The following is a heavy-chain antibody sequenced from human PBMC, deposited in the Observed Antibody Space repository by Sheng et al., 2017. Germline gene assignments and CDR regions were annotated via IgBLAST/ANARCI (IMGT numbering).Heavy chain of an antibody. Sequence: EVQVVESGGGLVQPGGSLRLSCVASGFNFGSDWMSWVRQAPGTGLEWVANIHRDGGEIYYIDSVKGRFTISRDNAKNSLYLQMNSLRVEDTAVYYCASPNCGADCHSWGIWGQGTRVTVSS. CDR2: IHRDGGEI. CDR3: ASPNCGADCHSWGI. V-gene: IGHV3-7*01. CDR1: GFNFGSDW. D-gene: IGHD2-21*01. J-gene: IGHJ3*02.